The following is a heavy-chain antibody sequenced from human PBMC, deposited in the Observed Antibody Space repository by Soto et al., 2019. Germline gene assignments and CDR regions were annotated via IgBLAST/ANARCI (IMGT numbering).Heavy chain of an antibody. V-gene: IGHV1-69*01. Sequence: QVQLGQSGAEVKKPGSSVKVSCKASGGTFSSYAISWVRQAPGQGLEWMGGIIPLFGTAKYAQKFHGRVTITVDESTRTGYMELSSLRSEDTDVYYCATLGQGTTFYGSGSGFDMDVWGQGTPVTVSS. D-gene: IGHD3-10*01. CDR1: GGTFSSYA. CDR3: ATLGQGTTFYGSGSGFDMDV. J-gene: IGHJ6*02. CDR2: IIPLFGTA.